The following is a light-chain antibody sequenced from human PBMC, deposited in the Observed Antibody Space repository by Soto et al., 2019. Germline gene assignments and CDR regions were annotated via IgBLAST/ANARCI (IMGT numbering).Light chain of an antibody. V-gene: IGLV1-51*01. Sequence: QSVLTQPPSVSAAPGQKVTISCSGSSSNIGNNYVSWYQQFPGTAPKLLIYDNNKRPSGIPDRFSGSKSGTSATLGITGLQTGDEADYYCERWDSSLSYVVFGGGTKLTVL. CDR1: SSNIGNNY. CDR2: DNN. J-gene: IGLJ2*01. CDR3: ERWDSSLSYVV.